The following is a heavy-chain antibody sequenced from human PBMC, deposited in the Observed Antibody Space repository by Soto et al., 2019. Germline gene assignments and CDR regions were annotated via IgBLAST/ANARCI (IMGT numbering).Heavy chain of an antibody. CDR3: ARDRRIAVAGPDY. Sequence: QVQLVQSGAEVKKPGASVKVSCKASGYTFTSYGISWVRQAPGQGLEWMGWISAYNGNTNYAKKLQGRVTMTTDTPTSTAYMELRSLTSDDTAVYYCARDRRIAVAGPDYWGQGTLVTVPS. J-gene: IGHJ4*02. D-gene: IGHD6-19*01. V-gene: IGHV1-18*01. CDR1: GYTFTSYG. CDR2: ISAYNGNT.